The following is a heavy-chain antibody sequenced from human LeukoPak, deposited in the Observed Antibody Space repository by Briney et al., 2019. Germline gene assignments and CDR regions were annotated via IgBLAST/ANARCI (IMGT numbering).Heavy chain of an antibody. CDR1: GFTFSSYA. D-gene: IGHD1-1*01. V-gene: IGHV3-23*01. CDR3: ARKRFTNNWRTGRSFDI. J-gene: IGHJ3*02. Sequence: GSLRLSCAASGFTFSSYAMSWVRQAPGKGLEWVSAISGSGGSTYYADSVKGRFTISRDSSKNTLYLQMNSLRAEDTALYYCARKRFTNNWRTGRSFDIWGQGTLVTVSS. CDR2: ISGSGGST.